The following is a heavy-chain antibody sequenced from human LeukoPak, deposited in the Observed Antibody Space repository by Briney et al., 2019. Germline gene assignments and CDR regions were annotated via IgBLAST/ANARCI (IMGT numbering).Heavy chain of an antibody. Sequence: GGSLRLSCAVSGFTFSNYWMHWVRQAPGKGLVWVSRINIDGTEADYADSVKGRFTISRDNAKNSLYLQMNSLRAEDTAAYYCARDTNTMVRGVIGYWGQGTLVTVSS. CDR3: ARDTNTMVRGVIGY. J-gene: IGHJ4*02. D-gene: IGHD3-10*01. V-gene: IGHV3-74*01. CDR2: INIDGTEA. CDR1: GFTFSNYW.